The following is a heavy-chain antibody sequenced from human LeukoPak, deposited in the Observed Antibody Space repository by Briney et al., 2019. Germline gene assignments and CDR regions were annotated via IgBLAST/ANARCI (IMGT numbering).Heavy chain of an antibody. CDR3: ARAWGGVDYYYYGMDV. CDR2: IWYDGSNK. J-gene: IGHJ6*02. Sequence: PGGSLRLSCAASGFTFSSYGMHWVRQAPGKGLEWVAVIWYDGSNKYYADSVKGRFTISRDNSKNTLYLQMNSLRAEDTAVYYCARAWGGVDYYYYGMDVWGQGTTVTVSS. CDR1: GFTFSSYG. D-gene: IGHD3-3*01. V-gene: IGHV3-33*01.